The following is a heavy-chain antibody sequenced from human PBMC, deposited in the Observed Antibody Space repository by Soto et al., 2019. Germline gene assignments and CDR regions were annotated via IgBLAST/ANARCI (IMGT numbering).Heavy chain of an antibody. CDR2: IWYDGSNK. D-gene: IGHD2-2*01. CDR1: GFTFSSYG. Sequence: QVQLVESGGGVVQPGRSLRLSCAASGFTFSSYGMHWVRQAPGKGLEWVAVIWYDGSNKYYADSVKGRFTISRDNSKNKRYLQMNSLRAEDTAVYYCARDAQKKDIVVVPAAMFYDYWGQGTLVTVSS. CDR3: ARDAQKKDIVVVPAAMFYDY. J-gene: IGHJ4*02. V-gene: IGHV3-33*01.